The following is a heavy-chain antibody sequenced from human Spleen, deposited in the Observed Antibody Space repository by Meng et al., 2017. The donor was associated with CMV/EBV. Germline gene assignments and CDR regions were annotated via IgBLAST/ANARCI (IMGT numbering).Heavy chain of an antibody. J-gene: IGHJ4*02. Sequence: ASVKVSCKASGYTFTSYAVNWVRQAPGQGLEWMGWISAYNGDTKSAQKFQGRLTMTTDTSTSTAYMELRSLSSDDTAVYYCARGPMVTFGGVNVWPLEYWGQGTLVTVSS. V-gene: IGHV1-18*01. CDR1: GYTFTSYA. D-gene: IGHD3-16*02. CDR2: ISAYNGDT. CDR3: ARGPMVTFGGVNVWPLEY.